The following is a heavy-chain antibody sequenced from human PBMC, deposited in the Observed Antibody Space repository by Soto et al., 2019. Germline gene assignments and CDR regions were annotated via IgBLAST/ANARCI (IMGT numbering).Heavy chain of an antibody. D-gene: IGHD3-22*01. CDR3: ARDFAITMIVVVITTPDY. Sequence: GGSLRLSCAASGFTFSNYGMYWVRQAPGKGLEWVAVIWYDGSNKYYADSVKGRFTISRDNSKNTLYLQMNSLRAEDTAVYYCARDFAITMIVVVITTPDYWGQGTLVTVSS. CDR2: IWYDGSNK. CDR1: GFTFSNYG. V-gene: IGHV3-33*01. J-gene: IGHJ4*02.